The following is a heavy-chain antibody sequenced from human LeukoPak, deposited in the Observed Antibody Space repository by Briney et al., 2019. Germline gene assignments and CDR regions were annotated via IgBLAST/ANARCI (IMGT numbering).Heavy chain of an antibody. V-gene: IGHV3-64D*09. J-gene: IGHJ4*02. D-gene: IGHD3-22*01. CDR1: GFTFSSYA. CDR3: VKRLYYYDSSGPFDY. CDR2: ISSNGGYT. Sequence: GGSLRLSCSAPGFTFSSYAMYWVRQAPGKGLEYVSAISSNGGYTYYADSVKGRFTISRDNSKNTLYLQMSSLRAEDTAVYYCVKRLYYYDSSGPFDYWGQGTLVTVPS.